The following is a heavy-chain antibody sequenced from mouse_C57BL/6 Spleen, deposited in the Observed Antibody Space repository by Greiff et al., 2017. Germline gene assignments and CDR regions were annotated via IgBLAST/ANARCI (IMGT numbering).Heavy chain of an antibody. CDR1: GFSLTSYG. CDR3: ARWLLRACYFDY. D-gene: IGHD2-3*01. J-gene: IGHJ2*01. Sequence: QVQLKESGPGLVQPSQSLSITCTVSGFSLTSYGVHWVRQSPGKGLEWLGVIWSGGSTDYNAAFISRLSISKDNSKSQVFFIMNSLPADDTAISYCARWLLRACYFDYWCQGTTLTVSS. V-gene: IGHV2-2*01. CDR2: IWSGGST.